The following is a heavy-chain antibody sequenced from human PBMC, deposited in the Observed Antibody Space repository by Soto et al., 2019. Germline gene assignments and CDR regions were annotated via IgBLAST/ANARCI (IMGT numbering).Heavy chain of an antibody. CDR3: ARDLALGATWGHYYDGMDV. CDR2: IYYSGST. J-gene: IGHJ6*02. D-gene: IGHD1-26*01. Sequence: PSETLSLTCTVSGGSVSSGSYYWSWIRQPPGKGLEWIGYIYYSGSTNYNPSLKSRVTISVDTSKNQFSLKLSSVTAADTAVYYCARDLALGATWGHYYDGMDVWGQGTTVTVSS. CDR1: GGSVSSGSYY. V-gene: IGHV4-61*01.